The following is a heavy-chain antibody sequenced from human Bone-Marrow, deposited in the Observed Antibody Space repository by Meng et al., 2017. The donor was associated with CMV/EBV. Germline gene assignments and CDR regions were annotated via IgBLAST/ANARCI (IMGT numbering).Heavy chain of an antibody. CDR2: INPNSGGT. Sequence: ASVKVSCKASGYTFTGYYMHWVRQAPGQGLEWMGWINPNSGGTNYAQKFQGRVTMTRDTSISTAYMELSRLRSDDTAVYYCATSESTCSSTSCYTDWFDPWGQGTLVTVSS. CDR1: GYTFTGYY. J-gene: IGHJ5*02. CDR3: ATSESTCSSTSCYTDWFDP. V-gene: IGHV1-2*02. D-gene: IGHD2-2*02.